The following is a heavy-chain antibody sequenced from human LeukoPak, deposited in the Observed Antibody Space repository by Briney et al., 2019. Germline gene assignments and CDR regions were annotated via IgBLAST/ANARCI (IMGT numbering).Heavy chain of an antibody. CDR2: INPSGGST. CDR1: GYTFTSYY. D-gene: IGHD3-3*01. V-gene: IGHV1-46*01. J-gene: IGHJ5*02. Sequence: ASVKVSCKASGYTFTSYYMHWVRQAPGQGLEWMGIINPSGGSTSYAQKFQGRVTMTRDTSTSTVYMELSSLRSEDTAVYYCARGERVTYYDFWSGFDLNWFDPWGQGTLVTVSS. CDR3: ARGERVTYYDFWSGFDLNWFDP.